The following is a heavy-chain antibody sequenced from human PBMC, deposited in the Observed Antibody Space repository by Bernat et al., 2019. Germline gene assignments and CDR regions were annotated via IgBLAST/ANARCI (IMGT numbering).Heavy chain of an antibody. CDR1: GFTFSSYW. Sequence: EVQLVESGGGLVQPGGSLRLSCAASGFTFSSYWMSWVRQAPGKGLEWVANIKQDGSEKYYVDSGKGRFTISRDNAKNSLYLQMNSLRAEDTAVYYCARASSPNGRLGYFDYWGQGTLVTVSS. V-gene: IGHV3-7*03. CDR3: ARASSPNGRLGYFDY. D-gene: IGHD3-16*01. CDR2: IKQDGSEK. J-gene: IGHJ4*02.